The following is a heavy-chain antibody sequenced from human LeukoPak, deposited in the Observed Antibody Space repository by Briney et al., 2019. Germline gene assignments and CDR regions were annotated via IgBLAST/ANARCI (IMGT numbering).Heavy chain of an antibody. J-gene: IGHJ4*02. CDR2: IKQDGSEK. Sequence: GGSLRLSCAASGFTFSNFAMSWVRQAPGKGLEWVANIKQDGSEKYYVDSVRGRFTISRDNAKNSLFLQMNSLRADDTAVYYCARLARGYWGQGTLVTVSS. CDR3: ARLARGY. D-gene: IGHD3-3*02. CDR1: GFTFSNFA. V-gene: IGHV3-7*01.